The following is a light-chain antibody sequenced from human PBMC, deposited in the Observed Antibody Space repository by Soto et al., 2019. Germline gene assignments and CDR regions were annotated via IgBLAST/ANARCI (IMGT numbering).Light chain of an antibody. J-gene: IGKJ2*01. CDR3: QQYGTSPPVYT. V-gene: IGKV3-20*01. Sequence: EIVLTQSPGTLSLSPGERATLSCRTSQSISSTYLAWYQQKPGQAPRLLIYGTYSRATGIPGKFSGSGSGRYFTLTISRLEPEDFAVYYCQQYGTSPPVYTFGQGTKLEIK. CDR2: GTY. CDR1: QSISSTY.